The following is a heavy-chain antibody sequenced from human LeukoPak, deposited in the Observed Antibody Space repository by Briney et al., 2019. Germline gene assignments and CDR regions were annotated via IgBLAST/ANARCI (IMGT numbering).Heavy chain of an antibody. D-gene: IGHD6-13*01. CDR2: IYTSGGT. V-gene: IGHV4-4*09. J-gene: IGHJ6*03. Sequence: SETLSLTCTVSGASISKYYWRWIRQPPGKGLKWIWYIYTSGGTKYNPSLKSRVTISVDSFKDQFSLKLGYVTTADKAVYYCARYGRYSRSWYFYYYMDVWGKGTTVTVSS. CDR3: ARYGRYSRSWYFYYYMDV. CDR1: GASISKYY.